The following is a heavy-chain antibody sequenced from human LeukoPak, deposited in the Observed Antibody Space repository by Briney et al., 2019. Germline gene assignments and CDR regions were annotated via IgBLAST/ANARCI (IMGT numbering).Heavy chain of an antibody. CDR2: ISSSSSTV. Sequence: GGSLRLSCAASGFTFSTYSMNWVRHAPRKGLDWVSYISSSSSTVYYADSVKGRFTISRDNAKNSLYLQMNSLRDEDTAVYYCARTPAQGRVGATYFDYWGQGTLVTVSS. CDR1: GFTFSTYS. J-gene: IGHJ4*02. CDR3: ARTPAQGRVGATYFDY. D-gene: IGHD1-26*01. V-gene: IGHV3-48*02.